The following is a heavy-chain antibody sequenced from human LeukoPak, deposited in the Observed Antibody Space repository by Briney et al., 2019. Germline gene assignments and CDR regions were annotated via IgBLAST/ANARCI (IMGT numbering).Heavy chain of an antibody. CDR1: GGTFSSYA. J-gene: IGHJ3*02. V-gene: IGHV1-69*01. Sequence: SSVKVSCKASGGTFSSYAISWVRQAPGQGLEWMGGIIPIFGTANYAQKFQGRVTITADESTSTAYMELSSLRSEDTAVYYCARDRRGSYSPAFDIWGQGTMATVSS. D-gene: IGHD1-26*01. CDR3: ARDRRGSYSPAFDI. CDR2: IIPIFGTA.